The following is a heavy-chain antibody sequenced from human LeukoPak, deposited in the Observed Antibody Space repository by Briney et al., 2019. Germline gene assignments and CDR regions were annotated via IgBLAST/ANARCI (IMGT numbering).Heavy chain of an antibody. Sequence: SETLSLTCTVSGGSISSGSYYWSWIRQPAGKGLEWIGRIYTSGSTNYNPSLKSRVTISVDTSKNQFSLKLSSVTAADTAVYYCARGDSSGWISRFWGQGTLVTASS. CDR2: IYTSGST. CDR1: GGSISSGSYY. J-gene: IGHJ4*02. CDR3: ARGDSSGWISRF. V-gene: IGHV4-61*02. D-gene: IGHD6-19*01.